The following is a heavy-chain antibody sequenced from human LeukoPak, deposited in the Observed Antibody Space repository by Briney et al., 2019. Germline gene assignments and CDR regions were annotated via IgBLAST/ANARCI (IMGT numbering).Heavy chain of an antibody. Sequence: ASVKVSCKASGYTFSGYYVHWVRQAPGQGLEWMGCINPNSGGTKYAQKFQGRVTMTRDTSISTAYMELRSLGSDDTAVYYCARDGHRMYYYGSSDYRFDYWGQGTLVTVSS. J-gene: IGHJ4*02. V-gene: IGHV1-2*02. CDR2: INPNSGGT. CDR1: GYTFSGYY. CDR3: ARDGHRMYYYGSSDYRFDY. D-gene: IGHD3-22*01.